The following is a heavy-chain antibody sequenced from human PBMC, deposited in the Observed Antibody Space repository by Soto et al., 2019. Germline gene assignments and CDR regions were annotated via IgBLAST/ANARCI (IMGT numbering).Heavy chain of an antibody. Sequence: QVLLLQSGTEVKKPGASVKVSCKASGFAFTNYAMQWVRQAPGQRLEWMGWVNAGNGNTKYSQKFQGRVTITRDTSASTAYMELSSLTSEDTAVYYCARGIWTMTRGAYYFDNWGLGTLVTVSS. CDR3: ARGIWTMTRGAYYFDN. J-gene: IGHJ4*02. CDR2: VNAGNGNT. CDR1: GFAFTNYA. D-gene: IGHD3-10*01. V-gene: IGHV1-3*01.